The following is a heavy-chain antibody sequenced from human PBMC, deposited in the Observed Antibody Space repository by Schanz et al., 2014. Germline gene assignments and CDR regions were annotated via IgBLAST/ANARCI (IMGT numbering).Heavy chain of an antibody. Sequence: EVYLVESGGGLVQPGGSLRLSCAASGFSVSSNFMTWVRQAPGKGLEYISSISPSSSYIYYADSVKGRFTISRDNAKNSLYMQMNSLRAEDAAVYYCARVELSVYYYAMDVWGQGTTVTVSS. V-gene: IGHV3-21*01. D-gene: IGHD2-15*01. J-gene: IGHJ6*02. CDR3: ARVELSVYYYAMDV. CDR2: ISPSSSYI. CDR1: GFSVSSNF.